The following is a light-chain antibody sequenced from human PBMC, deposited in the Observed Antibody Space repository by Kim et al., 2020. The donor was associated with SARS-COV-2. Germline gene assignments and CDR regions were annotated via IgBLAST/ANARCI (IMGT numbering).Light chain of an antibody. CDR3: AAWDDSLNGLV. Sequence: GRIVTISCTASTSNIGRNTVIWYQLFPGTAPKLLIYYNNQRPSGVPDRFSRSKSGTSASLAISGLQSDDESDYYCAAWDDSLNGLVFGGGTQLTVL. CDR2: YNN. V-gene: IGLV1-44*01. J-gene: IGLJ2*01. CDR1: TSNIGRNT.